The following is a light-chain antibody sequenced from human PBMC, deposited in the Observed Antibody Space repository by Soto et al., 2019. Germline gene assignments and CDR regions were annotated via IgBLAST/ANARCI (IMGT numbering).Light chain of an antibody. CDR3: QSYDSSNPVV. CDR1: SGSIASNY. CDR2: EDD. Sequence: NFMLTQPHSVSESPGKTVTISCSRSSGSIASNYVQWYQQRPGSAPTTLIYEDDQRPSGVPDRFSGSIDRSSNSASLTISGLKTEDEADCYCQSYDSSNPVVFGGGTKLTVL. J-gene: IGLJ2*01. V-gene: IGLV6-57*04.